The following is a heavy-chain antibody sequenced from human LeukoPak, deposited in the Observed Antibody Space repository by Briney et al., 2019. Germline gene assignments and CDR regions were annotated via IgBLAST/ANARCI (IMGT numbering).Heavy chain of an antibody. J-gene: IGHJ4*02. CDR3: AKDFETYYYDSSGYYPDY. Sequence: GGSLRLSCAASGFTFSSYAMSWVRQAPGKGLEWVSAISGSGGSTYYADSVKGRFTISRDNSKNTLYLQMNSLRAEDTAVYYCAKDFETYYYDSSGYYPDYWGQGTLVTVSP. D-gene: IGHD3-22*01. CDR2: ISGSGGST. CDR1: GFTFSSYA. V-gene: IGHV3-23*01.